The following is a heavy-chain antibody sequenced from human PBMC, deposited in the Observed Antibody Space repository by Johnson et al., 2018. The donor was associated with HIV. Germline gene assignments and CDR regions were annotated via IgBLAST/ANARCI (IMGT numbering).Heavy chain of an antibody. J-gene: IGHJ3*02. CDR1: GFTFDDYA. V-gene: IGHV3-43D*03. CDR3: AKGGYSGSYFGLDI. CDR2: ISWAGGRT. Sequence: VQLVESGGVVVQPGGSLRLSCAASGFTFDDYAMHWVRQPPGKGLEWVSLISWAGGRTYYGDSVKGRFTIYRDNSKNSLYLQMNSLRAEDTALYYCAKGGYSGSYFGLDIWGQGTLVTVSS. D-gene: IGHD1-26*01.